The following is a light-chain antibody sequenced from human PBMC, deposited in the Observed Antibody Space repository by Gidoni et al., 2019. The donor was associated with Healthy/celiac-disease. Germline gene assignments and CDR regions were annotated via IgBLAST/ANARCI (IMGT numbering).Light chain of an antibody. Sequence: DIQMTQSPSSLSASVGDRVTITCRASQGISNYLAWYQQTPGKVPKLLIYAASTLQSGVPSRFSGSGSGTDFTLTISSLQPEDVATYYCQKYNSAPQATFGGGTKVEIK. J-gene: IGKJ4*01. CDR1: QGISNY. CDR2: AAS. V-gene: IGKV1-27*01. CDR3: QKYNSAPQAT.